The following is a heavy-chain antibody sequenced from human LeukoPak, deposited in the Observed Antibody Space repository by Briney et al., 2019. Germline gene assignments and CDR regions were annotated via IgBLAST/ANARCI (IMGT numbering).Heavy chain of an antibody. CDR2: ISAYNGDT. CDR3: ARGRLPYGYFDS. J-gene: IGHJ4*01. CDR1: GYTFTSYG. Sequence: ASVRVSCKASGYTFTSYGLSWVRQAPGQGLEWMGWISAYNGDTKYAEKFQDRLAVTTDASTNTTYMELGSLRSDDTAVFYCARGRLPYGYFDSWGQGTLVTVSS. D-gene: IGHD2-2*03. V-gene: IGHV1-18*01.